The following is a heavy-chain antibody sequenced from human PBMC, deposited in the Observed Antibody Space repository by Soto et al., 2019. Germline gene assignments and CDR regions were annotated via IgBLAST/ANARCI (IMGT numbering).Heavy chain of an antibody. V-gene: IGHV3-23*01. CDR3: AKDGFSSSTSCYDY. CDR2: ISGSGGST. J-gene: IGHJ4*02. D-gene: IGHD2-2*01. CDR1: GFTFSSYA. Sequence: PGGSLRLSCAASGFTFSSYAMSWVRQAPGKGLEWVSAISGSGGSTYYADSVKGRFTISRDNSKNTLYLQMNSLRAEDTAVYYCAKDGFSSSTSCYDYWGQGTLVTVSS.